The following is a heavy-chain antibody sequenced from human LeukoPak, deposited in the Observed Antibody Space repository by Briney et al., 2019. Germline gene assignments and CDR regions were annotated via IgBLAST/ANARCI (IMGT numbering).Heavy chain of an antibody. CDR3: ASGRPFDY. J-gene: IGHJ4*02. D-gene: IGHD1-26*01. CDR1: GFTFSGYR. Sequence: GGSLRLSCAASGFTFSGYRMNWVRQAPGKGLELVAYIKQDGSEKYYVDSVKGRFTISRDNAKNSLYLQMNSLGAEDTAVYYCASGRPFDYWGQGTLVTVSS. V-gene: IGHV3-7*01. CDR2: IKQDGSEK.